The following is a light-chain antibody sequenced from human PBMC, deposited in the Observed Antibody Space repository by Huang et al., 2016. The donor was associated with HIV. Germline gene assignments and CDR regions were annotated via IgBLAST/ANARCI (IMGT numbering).Light chain of an antibody. Sequence: IVMTQSPATLSVSPGERVTLSCRANRSVSSHLAWYQQRPGQAPRLLIYGSSTRAPGIPARVSGSGSGTDFSLTISSLQSEDFALYYCHQYNNWLLSFGGGTRVDI. V-gene: IGKV3-15*01. CDR1: RSVSSH. CDR2: GSS. CDR3: HQYNNWLLS. J-gene: IGKJ4*01.